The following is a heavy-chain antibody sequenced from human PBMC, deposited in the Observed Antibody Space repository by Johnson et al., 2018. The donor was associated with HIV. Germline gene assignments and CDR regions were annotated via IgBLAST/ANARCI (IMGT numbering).Heavy chain of an antibody. CDR3: AGALRILDAFDI. J-gene: IGHJ3*02. D-gene: IGHD2-15*01. Sequence: QVQLVESGGGVVQPGRSLRLSCAASGFTFSSYGINWVRQAPGKGLQWVAVIWYDGNNKYYADSVKGRFTISRDNSKNTLYLQMNSLRAEDTAVYYCAGALRILDAFDIWGQGTMVTVSS. CDR1: GFTFSSYG. V-gene: IGHV3-33*01. CDR2: IWYDGNNK.